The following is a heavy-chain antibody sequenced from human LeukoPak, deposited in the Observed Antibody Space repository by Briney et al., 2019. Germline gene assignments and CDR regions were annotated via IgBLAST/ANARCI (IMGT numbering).Heavy chain of an antibody. D-gene: IGHD2-2*01. J-gene: IGHJ4*02. Sequence: SETLSLTCTVSGYSISSGYYWGWIRQPPGKGLEWIGSIYHSGSTNYNPSLKSRVTISVDTSKNQFSLKLSSVTAADTAVYYCARVRVYCSSTSCYRGYFDYWGQGTLVTVSS. CDR2: IYHSGST. V-gene: IGHV4-38-2*02. CDR1: GYSISSGYY. CDR3: ARVRVYCSSTSCYRGYFDY.